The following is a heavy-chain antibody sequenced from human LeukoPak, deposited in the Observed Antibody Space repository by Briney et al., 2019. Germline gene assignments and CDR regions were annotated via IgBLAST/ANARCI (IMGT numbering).Heavy chain of an antibody. CDR1: GYRFTDYY. V-gene: IGHV1-69-2*01. CDR2: VIPEDAET. Sequence: ASVKVSCKASGYRFTDYYMHWVQQAPGKGLEWMGRVIPEDAETVYAEKFQGRVTMTADTSTDTAYMELSSLRSEDTAVYYCVRGGDGYDMWGQGTMVTVSS. D-gene: IGHD3-16*01. J-gene: IGHJ3*02. CDR3: VRGGDGYDM.